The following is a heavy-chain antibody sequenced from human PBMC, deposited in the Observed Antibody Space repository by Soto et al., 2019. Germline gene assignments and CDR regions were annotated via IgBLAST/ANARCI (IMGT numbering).Heavy chain of an antibody. Sequence: QVHLVESGGGVVQPGGSLRLSCAASGFTFSSYAIHWDRQAPGKGLEWVAIIWFDGSNKYYADSVKGRFSISRDNSKNTLFLQMDSLRAEDSAVYYCARGQLPAATTYFDFWGQGTLVIVSS. V-gene: IGHV3-33*01. CDR1: GFTFSSYA. J-gene: IGHJ4*02. CDR2: IWFDGSNK. D-gene: IGHD2-15*01. CDR3: ARGQLPAATTYFDF.